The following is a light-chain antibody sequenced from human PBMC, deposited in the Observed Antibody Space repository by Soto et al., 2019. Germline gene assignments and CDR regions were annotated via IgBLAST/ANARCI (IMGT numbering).Light chain of an antibody. Sequence: EIVLTQSPATLSLSPGERGTLSCRASESVSSNVAWYQQRPGQAPRLLIYGASTRATDTPVRFRGSGSGTEFTLTISSLQSEDLGVYYCQQYNNWPPSIIFGQGTRLEIK. V-gene: IGKV3-15*01. J-gene: IGKJ5*01. CDR2: GAS. CDR1: ESVSSN. CDR3: QQYNNWPPSII.